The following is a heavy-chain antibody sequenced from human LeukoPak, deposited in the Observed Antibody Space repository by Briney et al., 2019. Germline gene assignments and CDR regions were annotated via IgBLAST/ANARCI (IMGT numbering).Heavy chain of an antibody. V-gene: IGHV3-30-3*01. CDR3: ARGKVIRNAFDI. D-gene: IGHD2-21*01. J-gene: IGHJ3*02. CDR2: ISYDGSNK. CDR1: GFTFSSYA. Sequence: GRSLRLSCAASGFTFSSYAMHWVRQAPGKGLEWVAVISYDGSNKYCADSVKGRFTISRDNSKNTLYLQMNSLRAEDTAVYYCARGKVIRNAFDIWGQGTMVTVSS.